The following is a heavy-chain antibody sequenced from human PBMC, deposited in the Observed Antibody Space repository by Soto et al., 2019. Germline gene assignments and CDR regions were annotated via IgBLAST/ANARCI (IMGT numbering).Heavy chain of an antibody. J-gene: IGHJ4*02. CDR2: ISAYTGNT. CDR3: ARDKVSYYDILTGPPFDY. V-gene: IGHV1-18*04. D-gene: IGHD3-9*01. Sequence: ASVKVSCKASGYTFTSYGISWVRQAPGQGLEWMGWISAYTGNTNYAQKLQGRVTMTTDTSTSTAYMELRSLRSDDTAVYYCARDKVSYYDILTGPPFDYWGQGTLVTVSS. CDR1: GYTFTSYG.